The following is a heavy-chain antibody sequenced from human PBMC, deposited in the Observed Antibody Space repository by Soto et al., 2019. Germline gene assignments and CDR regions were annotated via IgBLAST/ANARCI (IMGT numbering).Heavy chain of an antibody. CDR2: IYYSGST. D-gene: IGHD6-13*01. CDR3: ASYSSSWTGVAY. Sequence: SETLSLTCTVSGGSISSYYWSWIRQPPGKGLEWIGYIYYSGSTNYNPSLKSRVTISVDTSKNQFPLKLSSVTAADTAVYYCASYSSSWTGVAYWGQGTLVTVSS. CDR1: GGSISSYY. J-gene: IGHJ4*02. V-gene: IGHV4-59*01.